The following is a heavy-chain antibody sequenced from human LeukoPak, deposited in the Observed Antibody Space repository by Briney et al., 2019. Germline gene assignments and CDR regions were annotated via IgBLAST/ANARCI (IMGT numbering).Heavy chain of an antibody. J-gene: IGHJ5*02. CDR3: ARVIRYCSGGSCENWFDP. CDR1: GYTFTGYY. Sequence: ASVKVSCNASGYTFTGYYMHWVRQAPGQGLEWMGWINPNSGGTNYAQKFQGRVTMTRDTSISTAYMELSRLRSDDTAVYYCARVIRYCSGGSCENWFDPWGQGTLVTVSS. D-gene: IGHD2-15*01. V-gene: IGHV1-2*02. CDR2: INPNSGGT.